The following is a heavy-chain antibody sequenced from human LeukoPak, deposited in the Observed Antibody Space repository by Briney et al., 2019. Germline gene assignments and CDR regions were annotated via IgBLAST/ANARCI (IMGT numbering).Heavy chain of an antibody. CDR3: ARDPLGTRPGFDY. CDR2: VSSDETTK. Sequence: GGSLRLSCAASGFTFTNYAIHWVRQAPGKGLEWLAVVSSDETTKFYADSVKGQFTISRDNSKNTLYLQMNSLRAEDTAVYYCARDPLGTRPGFDYWGQGTLVTVSS. D-gene: IGHD1-1*01. V-gene: IGHV3-30-3*01. CDR1: GFTFTNYA. J-gene: IGHJ4*02.